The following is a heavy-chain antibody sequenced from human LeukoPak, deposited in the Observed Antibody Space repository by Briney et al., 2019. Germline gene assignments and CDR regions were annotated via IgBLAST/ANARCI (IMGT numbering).Heavy chain of an antibody. V-gene: IGHV1-69*13. J-gene: IGHJ4*02. Sequence: ASVKVSCKASGGTFSSYAISWVRQAPGQGREWMGGIIPIFGTANYAQKFQGRVTITADESTSTAYMELSSLRSEDTAVYYCARNHRVEWLSSPIDYWGQGTLVTVSS. CDR3: ARNHRVEWLSSPIDY. CDR2: IIPIFGTA. D-gene: IGHD3-3*01. CDR1: GGTFSSYA.